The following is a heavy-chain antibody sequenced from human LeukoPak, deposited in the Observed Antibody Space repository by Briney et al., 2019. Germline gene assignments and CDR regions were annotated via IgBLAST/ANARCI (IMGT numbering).Heavy chain of an antibody. V-gene: IGHV3-23*01. CDR1: GFTFSSYA. J-gene: IGHJ4*02. CDR3: TRRDYGDGIDY. CDR2: ISGRGGST. Sequence: PGGALRLSCAASGFTFSSYAMSWVRQAPGKGLEGVSAISGRGGSTYYADSVKGRFTISRDNSKNTAYLQMNSLKTEDTAVYYCTRRDYGDGIDYWGQGTLVTVSS. D-gene: IGHD4-17*01.